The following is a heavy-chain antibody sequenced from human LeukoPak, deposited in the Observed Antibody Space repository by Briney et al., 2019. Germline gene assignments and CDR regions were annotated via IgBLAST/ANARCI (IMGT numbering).Heavy chain of an antibody. CDR3: ARVSRSRPGSYRGYFDY. CDR2: INHSGST. V-gene: IGHV4-34*01. J-gene: IGHJ4*02. CDR1: GGSFSGYY. Sequence: SETLSLTCAVYGGSFSGYYWSWIRQPPGKGLEWIGEINHSGSTNYNPSLKSRVTISVDTSKNQFSLKLSSVTAADTAVYYCARVSRSRPGSYRGYFDYWGQGTLVTVSS. D-gene: IGHD3-10*01.